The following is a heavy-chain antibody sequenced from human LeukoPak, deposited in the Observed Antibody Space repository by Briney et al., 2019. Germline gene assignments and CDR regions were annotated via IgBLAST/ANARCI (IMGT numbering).Heavy chain of an antibody. CDR2: ITATGSAV. J-gene: IGHJ4*02. V-gene: IGHV3-48*03. D-gene: IGHD4/OR15-4a*01. CDR3: ATTAYYPYYYFDH. CDR1: GFNLRSRD. Sequence: GGSLRLSCAASGFNLRSRDLNWVRQAPGKGLEWISYITATGSAVHYADSVKGRFSVLRDNTKNSLYLRMDSLRFEDTGLYYCATTAYYPYYYFDHWGRGDLVTVSS.